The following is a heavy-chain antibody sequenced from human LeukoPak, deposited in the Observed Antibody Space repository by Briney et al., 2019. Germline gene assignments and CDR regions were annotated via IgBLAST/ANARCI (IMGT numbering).Heavy chain of an antibody. CDR1: GGSISSGSYY. D-gene: IGHD1-26*01. CDR3: ARKNSGSYALFDY. V-gene: IGHV4-61*02. CDR2: IYTSGST. J-gene: IGHJ4*02. Sequence: TLSLTCTVSGGSISSGSYYWSWIRQPAGKGLEWIGRIYTSGSTNYNPSLKSRVTISVDTSKNQFSLKLSSMTAADTAVYYCARKNSGSYALFDYWGQGTLVTVSS.